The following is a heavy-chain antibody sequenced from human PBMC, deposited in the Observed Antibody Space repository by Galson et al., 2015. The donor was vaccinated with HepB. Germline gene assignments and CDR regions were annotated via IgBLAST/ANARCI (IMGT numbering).Heavy chain of an antibody. CDR3: ARDDWRYCTNGVCYGGAYYYYGMDV. CDR1: GFTFSSYW. Sequence: SLRLSCAASGFTFSSYWMSWVRQAPGKGLEWVANIKQDGSEKYYVDSVKGRFTISRDNAKNSLYLQMNSLRAEDTAVYYCARDDWRYCTNGVCYGGAYYYYGMDVWGQGTTVTVSS. J-gene: IGHJ6*02. D-gene: IGHD2-8*01. CDR2: IKQDGSEK. V-gene: IGHV3-7*03.